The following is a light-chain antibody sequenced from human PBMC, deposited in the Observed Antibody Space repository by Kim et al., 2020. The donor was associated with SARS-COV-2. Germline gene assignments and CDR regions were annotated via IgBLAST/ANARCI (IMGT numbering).Light chain of an antibody. CDR2: DAS. CDR1: HRLSSSS. V-gene: IGKV3-20*01. Sequence: SPSLSPGVGADRSSGASHRLSSSSLAWYQHKPAQAPRLLIYDASRRAAGIPDRFSGSGSGTDFTLTISRLETEDSAVYYCQQFGAFGGGTKVDIK. J-gene: IGKJ4*01. CDR3: QQFGA.